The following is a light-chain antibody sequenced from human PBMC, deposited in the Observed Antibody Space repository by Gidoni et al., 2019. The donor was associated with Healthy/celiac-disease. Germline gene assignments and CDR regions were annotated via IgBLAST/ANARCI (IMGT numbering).Light chain of an antibody. Sequence: EIVMTQSPGTLSLPPGERATLSCRASQSVSSSFLAWYQQKPGQTPRLLIYGASSRATGIPDRFSGSGSGTDFTLTINRLEPEDFAVYYCQQYGSSFSFGPGTKVEIK. CDR3: QQYGSSFS. J-gene: IGKJ3*01. CDR2: GAS. V-gene: IGKV3-20*01. CDR1: QSVSSSF.